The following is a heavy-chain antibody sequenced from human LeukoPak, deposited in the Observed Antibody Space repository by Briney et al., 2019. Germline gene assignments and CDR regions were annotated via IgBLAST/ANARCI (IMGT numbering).Heavy chain of an antibody. V-gene: IGHV1-46*01. D-gene: IGHD4-23*01. CDR3: ARELIGGGKAFDY. CDR1: GYTFTSYD. CDR2: INPRDESI. Sequence: GASVKVSCKASGYTFTSYDINWVRQAPGQGLEWIGLINPRDESIDYAQNLEGRVTVTRDTSTSTVYLELTSLRSDDTAVYYCARELIGGGKAFDYWGQGTLVIVSS. J-gene: IGHJ4*02.